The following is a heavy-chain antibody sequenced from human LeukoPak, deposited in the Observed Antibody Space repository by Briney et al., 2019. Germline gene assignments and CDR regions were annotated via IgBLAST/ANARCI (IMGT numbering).Heavy chain of an antibody. V-gene: IGHV3-74*01. CDR3: ARDRQQLEWWFDP. D-gene: IGHD6-13*01. J-gene: IGHJ5*02. CDR1: GFTFSSYW. CDR2: INSDGSST. Sequence: GGSLRLSCAASGFTFSSYWMHWVRQAPGKGLVWVSRINSDGSSTSYADSVKGRFTISRDNAKNTLYLQMNSQRAEDTAVYYCARDRQQLEWWFDPWGQGTLVTVSS.